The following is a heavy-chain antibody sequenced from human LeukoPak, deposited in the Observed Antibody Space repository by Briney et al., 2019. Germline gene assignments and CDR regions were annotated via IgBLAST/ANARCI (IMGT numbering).Heavy chain of an antibody. V-gene: IGHV4-39*01. Sequence: WGXXXXPPGKGLEWIGSIYYSGSTYYNPSLKSRVTISVDTSKNQFSLKLNSVTAADTAVYYCARHYGPWGQGTLVTVSS. D-gene: IGHD3-10*01. J-gene: IGHJ5*02. CDR2: IYYSGST. CDR3: ARHYGP.